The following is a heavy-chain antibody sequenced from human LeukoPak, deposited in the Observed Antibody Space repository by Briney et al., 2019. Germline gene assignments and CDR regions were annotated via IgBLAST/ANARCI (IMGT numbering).Heavy chain of an antibody. CDR1: GGTFSSYA. CDR2: IIPIFGTA. Sequence: SVKVSCKASGGTFSSYAISWVRQAPGQGLEWMGGIIPIFGTANYAQKFQGRVTITADESTSTAYMELSSLRSEDTAVYYCARGRGSSTSCYGCYYYYMDVWGKGTTVTVS. J-gene: IGHJ6*03. V-gene: IGHV1-69*13. CDR3: ARGRGSSTSCYGCYYYYMDV. D-gene: IGHD2-2*01.